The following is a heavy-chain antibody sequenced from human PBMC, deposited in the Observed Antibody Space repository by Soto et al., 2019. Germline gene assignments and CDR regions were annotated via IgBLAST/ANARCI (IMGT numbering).Heavy chain of an antibody. CDR3: ARGGNTIFGVVYYYYGMDV. Sequence: QPVGSLRLSCAASGFTFSSYWMSWVRQAPGKGLEWVANIKQDGSEKYYVDSVKGRFTISRDNAKNSLYLQMNSLRAEDTAVYYCARGGNTIFGVVYYYYGMDVWGQGTTVTVSS. D-gene: IGHD3-3*01. J-gene: IGHJ6*02. CDR1: GFTFSSYW. V-gene: IGHV3-7*01. CDR2: IKQDGSEK.